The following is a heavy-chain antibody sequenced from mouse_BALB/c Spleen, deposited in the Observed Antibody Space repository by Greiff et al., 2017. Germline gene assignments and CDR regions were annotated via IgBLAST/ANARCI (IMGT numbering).Heavy chain of an antibody. Sequence: QVQLQQSGPGLVAPSQSLSITCTVSGFSFTGYGVNWVRQPPGKGLEWLGMIWGDGSTDYNSALKSRLSISKDNSKSQVFLKMNHLKADDTARYYCARDRGYCYDAYAMDYWGQGTSVTVSS. CDR2: IWGDGST. J-gene: IGHJ4*01. D-gene: IGHD1-1*01. CDR3: ARDRGYCYDAYAMDY. V-gene: IGHV2-6-7*01. CDR1: GFSFTGYG.